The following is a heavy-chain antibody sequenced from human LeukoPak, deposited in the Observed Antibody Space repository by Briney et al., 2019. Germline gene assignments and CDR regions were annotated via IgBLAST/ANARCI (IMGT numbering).Heavy chain of an antibody. J-gene: IGHJ5*02. CDR2: ISRSGSTK. CDR1: GFTFSDYN. CDR3: ARGSSSPGGNWFDP. Sequence: GGSLRLSCAASGFTFSDYNMRWIRQAPGKGLEWVSSISRSGSTKYYADSVKGRFTISRDNAKNSLYLQMNSLRAEDTAVYYCARGSSSPGGNWFDPWGQGTLVTVSS. V-gene: IGHV3-11*04. D-gene: IGHD6-13*01.